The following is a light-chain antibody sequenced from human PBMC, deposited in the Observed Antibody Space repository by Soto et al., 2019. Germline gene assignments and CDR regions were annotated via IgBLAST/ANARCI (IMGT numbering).Light chain of an antibody. CDR2: GAS. CDR3: QQYGTSPRIT. J-gene: IGKJ5*01. V-gene: IGKV3-20*01. CDR1: QSVTSNF. Sequence: IVLTQSPGTLSSSPGERDTLSCRASQSVTSNFLAWYQQKPGQAPRLLIYGASTRATDIPDRFSGSASGTDFTLTISRLEPEDFAIYYCQQYGTSPRITFGQGTRLEIK.